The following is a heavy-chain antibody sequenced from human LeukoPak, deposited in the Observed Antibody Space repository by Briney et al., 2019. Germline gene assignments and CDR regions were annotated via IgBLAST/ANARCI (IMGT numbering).Heavy chain of an antibody. D-gene: IGHD2-2*01. CDR2: IYTSGST. J-gene: IGHJ6*02. V-gene: IGHV4-61*02. Sequence: SETLSLTCTVSGGSISSGSYYWSWIRQPAGKGLEWIGRIYTSGSTNYNPSLKSRVTISVDTSKNQFSLMLSSVTAADTAVYYCARDPIVVVPAATYYYYGMDVWGQGTTVTVSS. CDR1: GGSISSGSYY. CDR3: ARDPIVVVPAATYYYYGMDV.